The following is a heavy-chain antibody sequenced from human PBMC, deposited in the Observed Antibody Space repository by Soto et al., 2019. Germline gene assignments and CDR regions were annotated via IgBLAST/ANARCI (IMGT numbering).Heavy chain of an antibody. Sequence: SETLSLTCAVSGGSISSGGYSWSWIRQPPGKGLEWIGYIYHSGTTYYNPSLKSRVTLSVDTSKNQFSLKLSSVTAAETAVYYCARWLGYGPHFDYWGQGTLVTVSS. V-gene: IGHV4-30-2*01. J-gene: IGHJ4*02. CDR3: ARWLGYGPHFDY. CDR1: GGSISSGGYS. D-gene: IGHD5-12*01. CDR2: IYHSGTT.